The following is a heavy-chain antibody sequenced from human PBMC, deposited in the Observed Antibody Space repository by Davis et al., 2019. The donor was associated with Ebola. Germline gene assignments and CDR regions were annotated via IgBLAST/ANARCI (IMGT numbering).Heavy chain of an antibody. J-gene: IGHJ6*02. Sequence: GESLKISCAVSGLTFSSYAMTWVRQAPGKGPEWVSTIGGSGDHTYYADSVKVRFTISRDNSKNTLYLQMNSLRAEDTAIYYCAKISCTSTSCYSRNYYYYYGVDVWGQGTTVTVSS. CDR3: AKISCTSTSCYSRNYYYYYGVDV. CDR2: IGGSGDHT. D-gene: IGHD2-2*01. V-gene: IGHV3-23*01. CDR1: GLTFSSYA.